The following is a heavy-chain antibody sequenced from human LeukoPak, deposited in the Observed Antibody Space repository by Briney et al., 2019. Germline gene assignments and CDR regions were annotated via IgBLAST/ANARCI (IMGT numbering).Heavy chain of an antibody. CDR2: INHSGST. J-gene: IGHJ4*02. V-gene: IGHV4-34*01. D-gene: IGHD3-9*01. CDR3: ARGGDDILTGYAFDY. Sequence: KTSETLSLTCAVYGGSFSGYYWSWIRQPPGKGLEWIGEINHSGSTNYNPSLKSRVTISVDTSKNQFSLKLSSVTAADTAVYYCARGGDDILTGYAFDYWGQGTLVTVSS. CDR1: GGSFSGYY.